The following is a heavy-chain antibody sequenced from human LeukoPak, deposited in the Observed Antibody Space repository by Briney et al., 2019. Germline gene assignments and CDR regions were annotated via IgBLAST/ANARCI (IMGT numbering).Heavy chain of an antibody. CDR1: GFTFSSYA. CDR3: ASISGSYYGSNY. D-gene: IGHD1-26*01. J-gene: IGHJ4*02. V-gene: IGHV3-23*01. CDR2: ISGSGGGT. Sequence: GGSLRLSCAASGFTFSSYAMSWVRQAPGKGLEWVSAISGSGGGTYYADSVKGRFTISRDNSKNTLYLQMNSLRAEDTAVYYCASISGSYYGSNYWGQGTLVTVSS.